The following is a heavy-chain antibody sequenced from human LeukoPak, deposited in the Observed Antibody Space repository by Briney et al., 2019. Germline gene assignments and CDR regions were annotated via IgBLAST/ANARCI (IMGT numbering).Heavy chain of an antibody. CDR3: ARDQDSGYSSGWYYFDY. D-gene: IGHD6-19*01. V-gene: IGHV3-11*01. J-gene: IGHJ4*02. Sequence: PGGSLRLSCAASGFTFSDYYMSWIRQAPGKGLEWASYISSSGSTIYYADSVKGRFTISRDNAKNSLYLQMSSLRAEDTAVYYCARDQDSGYSSGWYYFDYWGQGTLVTVSS. CDR2: ISSSGSTI. CDR1: GFTFSDYY.